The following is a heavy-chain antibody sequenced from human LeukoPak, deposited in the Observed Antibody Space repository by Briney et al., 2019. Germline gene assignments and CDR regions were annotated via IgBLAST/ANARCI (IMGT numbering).Heavy chain of an antibody. D-gene: IGHD4-23*01. CDR1: GGSISSSSYY. CDR3: AREGGNSHWFDP. V-gene: IGHV4-39*07. J-gene: IGHJ5*02. Sequence: SETLSLTCTVSGGSISSSSYYWGWIRQPPGKGLEWIGSIYHSGSTYYNPSLKSRVTISVDTSKNQFSLKLSSVTAADTAVYYCAREGGNSHWFDPWGQGTLVTVSS. CDR2: IYHSGST.